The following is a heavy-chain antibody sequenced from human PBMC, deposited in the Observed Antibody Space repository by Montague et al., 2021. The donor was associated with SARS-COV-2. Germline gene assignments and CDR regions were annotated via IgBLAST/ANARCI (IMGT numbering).Heavy chain of an antibody. CDR2: INHSGST. D-gene: IGHD2-2*01. CDR3: TREGYQVLWSDYYYYGMDV. J-gene: IGHJ6*02. Sequence: SETLSLTCAVYGGSFSGYNWIRIRQPPGTGLEWFGEINHSGSTNYNPSLKSRVTISVDTSKNQFSLKLSSVTAADTAVYYCTREGYQVLWSDYYYYGMDVWGQGTTVTVSS. V-gene: IGHV4-34*01. CDR1: GGSFSGYN.